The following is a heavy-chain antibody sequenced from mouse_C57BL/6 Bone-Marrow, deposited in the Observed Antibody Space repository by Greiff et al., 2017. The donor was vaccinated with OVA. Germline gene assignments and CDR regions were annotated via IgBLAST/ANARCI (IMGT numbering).Heavy chain of an antibody. D-gene: IGHD1-1*01. CDR3: ARERAYYYGSRYYFDY. CDR2: IDPSDSYT. CDR1: GYTFTSYW. V-gene: IGHV1-50*01. J-gene: IGHJ2*01. Sequence: VQLQQPGAELVKPGASVKLSCKASGYTFTSYWMQWVKQRPGQGLEWIGEIDPSDSYTNYNQKFKGKATLTVDTSSSTAYMQLSSLTSEDSAVYYCARERAYYYGSRYYFDYWGQGTTLTVSS.